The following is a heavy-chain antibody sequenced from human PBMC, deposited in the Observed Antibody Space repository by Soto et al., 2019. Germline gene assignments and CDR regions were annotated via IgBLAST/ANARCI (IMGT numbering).Heavy chain of an antibody. Sequence: SETLSLTCAVSGGSISSSNWWSWVRQPPGKGLEWIGEIYHSGSTNYNPSLKSRVTISVDKSKNRFSLKLSSVTAADTAVYYCARDRGLELRYFDYWGQGTLVTVSS. V-gene: IGHV4-4*02. CDR1: GGSISSSNW. J-gene: IGHJ4*02. CDR2: IYHSGST. D-gene: IGHD1-7*01. CDR3: ARDRGLELRYFDY.